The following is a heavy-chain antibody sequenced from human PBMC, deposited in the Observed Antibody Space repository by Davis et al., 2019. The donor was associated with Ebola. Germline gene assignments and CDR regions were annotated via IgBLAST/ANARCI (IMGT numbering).Heavy chain of an antibody. CDR1: GYTFTGYY. D-gene: IGHD6-13*01. CDR3: ARDLEERDGDSWSYYYYYMDV. CDR2: INPNSGGT. Sequence: ASVKVSCKASGYTFTGYYIHWVRQAPGQGLEWMGCINPNSGGTNYAQKFQGRVTMTRDTSINTAYMELSRLRSDDTAVYYCARDLEERDGDSWSYYYYYMDVWGKGTTVTVSS. J-gene: IGHJ6*03. V-gene: IGHV1-2*02.